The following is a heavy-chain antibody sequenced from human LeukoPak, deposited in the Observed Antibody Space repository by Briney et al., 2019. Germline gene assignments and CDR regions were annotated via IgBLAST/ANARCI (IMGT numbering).Heavy chain of an antibody. D-gene: IGHD3-22*01. Sequence: GESLKISCKGSGYSFATYWIGWVRQMPGKGLEWMGIINPGDSDTTYSPSFQGQVTISADKSISTAYLQWSGLKASDTAMYYCARHPITRYYDSSGDSAAGPDYWGQRTLVTVSS. J-gene: IGHJ4*02. CDR1: GYSFATYW. CDR2: INPGDSDT. CDR3: ARHPITRYYDSSGDSAAGPDY. V-gene: IGHV5-51*01.